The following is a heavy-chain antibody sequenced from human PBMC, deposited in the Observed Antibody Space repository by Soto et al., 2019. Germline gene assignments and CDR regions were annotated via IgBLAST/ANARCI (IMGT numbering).Heavy chain of an antibody. V-gene: IGHV4-4*02. Sequence: QVQLQESGPGLVRPSGTLSLTCAVSGDSINSNYCWTWVRQPPGKGLEWIAEIYYSGGTSYNPSPKCRVTLSMDSSKNEFSPNLTSVTAADTAMYYCARDPGWGLGYWGQGTMVTVSS. D-gene: IGHD6-19*01. CDR1: GDSINSNYC. J-gene: IGHJ1*01. CDR2: IYYSGGT. CDR3: ARDPGWGLGY.